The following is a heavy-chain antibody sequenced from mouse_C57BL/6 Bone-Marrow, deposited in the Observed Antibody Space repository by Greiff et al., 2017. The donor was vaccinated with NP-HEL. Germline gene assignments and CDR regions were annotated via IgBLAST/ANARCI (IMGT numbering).Heavy chain of an antibody. CDR3: ARRPRDYAMDY. CDR2: IWSGGST. Sequence: VHLVESGPGLVQPSQSLSITCTVSGFSLTSYGVHWVRQSPGKGLEWLGVIWSGGSTDYNAAFISRLSISKDNSKSQVFFKMNSLQADDTAIYYCARRPRDYAMDYWGQGTSVTVSS. J-gene: IGHJ4*01. CDR1: GFSLTSYG. V-gene: IGHV2-2*01.